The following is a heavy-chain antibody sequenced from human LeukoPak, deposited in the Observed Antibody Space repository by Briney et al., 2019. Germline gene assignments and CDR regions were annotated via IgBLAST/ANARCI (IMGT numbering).Heavy chain of an antibody. CDR3: ARGPIPTKYSIDP. Sequence: ASVKVSCKASGGTFSSYAISWVRQAPGQGLEWMGGIIPIFGTANYAQKFQGRVTITADESTSTAYMELSSLRSEDTAVYYCARGPIPTKYSIDPWGQGTLVTVSS. V-gene: IGHV1-69*13. CDR2: IIPIFGTA. J-gene: IGHJ5*02. CDR1: GGTFSSYA. D-gene: IGHD2/OR15-2a*01.